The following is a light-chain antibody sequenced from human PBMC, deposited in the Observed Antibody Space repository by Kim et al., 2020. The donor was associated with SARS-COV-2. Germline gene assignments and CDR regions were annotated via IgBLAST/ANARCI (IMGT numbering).Light chain of an antibody. CDR3: SSYTSSSGV. V-gene: IGLV2-14*03. J-gene: IGLJ3*02. CDR2: DVS. Sequence: PGQSITISCTGTSSDVGGYNYVSWYQQHPGKAPKLMIYDVSNRPSGVSNRFSGSKSGNTASLTISGLQAEDEADYYCSSYTSSSGVFGGGTKLTVL. CDR1: SSDVGGYNY.